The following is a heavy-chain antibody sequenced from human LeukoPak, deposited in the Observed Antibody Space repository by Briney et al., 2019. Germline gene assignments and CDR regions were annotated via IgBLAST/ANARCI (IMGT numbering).Heavy chain of an antibody. J-gene: IGHJ4*02. CDR2: INPNSGGT. CDR3: ARALGTAMVSGIGDY. V-gene: IGHV1-2*02. CDR1: GYTFTGYY. D-gene: IGHD5-18*01. Sequence: ASVKVSCKASGYTFTGYYMHWVRQAPGQGLEWMGWINPNSGGTNYAQKFQGRVTTTRDTSISTAYMELSRLRSDDTAVYYCARALGTAMVSGIGDYWGQGTLVTVSS.